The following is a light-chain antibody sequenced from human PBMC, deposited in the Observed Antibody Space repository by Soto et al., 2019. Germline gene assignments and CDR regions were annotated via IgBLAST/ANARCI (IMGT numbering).Light chain of an antibody. J-gene: IGLJ2*01. CDR1: SSDIGGYNY. CDR3: GSYARSNTVL. V-gene: IGLV2-14*03. Sequence: QSALTQPASVSGSPGQSITISCIGTSSDIGGYNYVSWYQQHPGKDPKLMIYDVTDRPSGVSNRFSGSKSGNTAPLTISGLQAEDEDDYYCGSYARSNTVLFGGGTQLTVL. CDR2: DVT.